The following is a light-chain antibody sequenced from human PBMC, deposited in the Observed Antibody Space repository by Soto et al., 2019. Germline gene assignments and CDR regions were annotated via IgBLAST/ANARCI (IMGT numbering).Light chain of an antibody. J-gene: IGKJ3*01. Sequence: DIQMTQSPSSVSASVGDRVTISCRASQDINRWLAWHQQKPGKAPKLLIFSASSLQSGVPSRFSGSGSGTDFTLTTTNLQPEDVATYYCQQGHSFPFTFGPGTKVDLK. CDR3: QQGHSFPFT. CDR2: SAS. V-gene: IGKV1-12*01. CDR1: QDINRW.